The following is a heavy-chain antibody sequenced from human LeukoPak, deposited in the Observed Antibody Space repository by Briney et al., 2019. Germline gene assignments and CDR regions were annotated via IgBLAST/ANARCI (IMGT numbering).Heavy chain of an antibody. J-gene: IGHJ4*02. CDR1: GFTFSSYA. CDR3: ARDPHCSSTSCYNSDFDY. V-gene: IGHV3-30-3*01. CDR2: ISYDGSNK. D-gene: IGHD2-2*02. Sequence: PGGSLRLSCAASGFTFSSYAMSWVRQAPGKGLEWVAVISYDGSNKYYADSVKGRFTISRDNSKNTLYLQMNSLRAEDTAVYYCARDPHCSSTSCYNSDFDYWGQGTLVTVSS.